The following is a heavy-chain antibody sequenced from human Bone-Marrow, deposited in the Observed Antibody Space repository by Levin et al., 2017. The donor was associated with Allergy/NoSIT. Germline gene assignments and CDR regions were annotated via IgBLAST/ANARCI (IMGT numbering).Heavy chain of an antibody. CDR2: IKQDGSEK. J-gene: IGHJ4*02. V-gene: IGHV3-7*01. CDR1: GFTFSSYW. Sequence: GESLKISCAASGFTFSSYWMSWVRQAPGKGLEWVANIKQDGSEKYYVDSVKGRFTISRDNAKNSLYLQMNSLRAEDTAVYYCARGIRPGVSAALRGGFDYWGQGTLVTVSS. CDR3: ARGIRPGVSAALRGGFDY. D-gene: IGHD1-14*01.